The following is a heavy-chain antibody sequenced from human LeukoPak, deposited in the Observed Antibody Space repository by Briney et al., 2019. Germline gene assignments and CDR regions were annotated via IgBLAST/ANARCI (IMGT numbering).Heavy chain of an antibody. D-gene: IGHD5-18*01. V-gene: IGHV3-30*04. CDR2: ISDDGRNK. J-gene: IGHJ2*01. CDR1: GFTFSSYA. CDR3: AKDADTATIIYWYFDL. Sequence: PGGSLRLSCAASGFTFSSYAMHWVRQAPGKGLEWVAVISDDGRNKYYADSVRGRFTISRDNSKSMLYLQMNNLRPEDTAVYHCAKDADTATIIYWYFDLWGRGTLVTVSS.